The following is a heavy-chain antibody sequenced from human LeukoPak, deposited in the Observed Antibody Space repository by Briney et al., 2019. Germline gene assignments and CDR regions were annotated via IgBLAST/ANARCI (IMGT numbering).Heavy chain of an antibody. CDR2: ISGSGGST. J-gene: IGHJ4*02. D-gene: IGHD1-7*01. CDR1: GFTFTTYS. CDR3: AKDLELLSYFDY. Sequence: GGSLTLSCAASGFTFTTYSMNWVRQAPGKGLEWVSGISGSGGSTYYADSVKGRFTISRDNSKNTLYLQMNSLRAEDTAIYYCAKDLELLSYFDYWGQGTLVTVSS. V-gene: IGHV3-23*01.